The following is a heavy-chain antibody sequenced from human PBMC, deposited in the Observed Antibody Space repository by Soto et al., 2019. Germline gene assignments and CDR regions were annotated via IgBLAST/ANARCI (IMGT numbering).Heavy chain of an antibody. CDR2: IRNKANSYAT. V-gene: IGHV3-73*01. D-gene: IGHD6-13*01. CDR1: GFTFSVAA. CDR3: TRQGAAAGLDY. J-gene: IGHJ4*02. Sequence: EVQLVESGGGLVQPGASLKLSCAASGFTFSVAAMHWVRQASGKGLEWVGRIRNKANSYATAYAASVKGRFTISRDDSKNTAYLQMNSLKTEDTAVYYCTRQGAAAGLDYWGQGTLVTVSS.